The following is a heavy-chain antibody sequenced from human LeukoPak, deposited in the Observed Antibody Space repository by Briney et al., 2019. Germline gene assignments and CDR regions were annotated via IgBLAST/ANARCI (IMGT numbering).Heavy chain of an antibody. CDR2: IDYSGNT. V-gene: IGHV4-39*01. CDR1: GGSISSSSYY. D-gene: IGHD4-17*01. J-gene: IGHJ4*02. CDR3: ARLDYGDYGGFDY. Sequence: SETLSLTCTVSGGSISSSSYYWGWIRQPPGKGLEWIGTIDYSGNTYYNPSLKSRVIISIDTSKNQFSLKVSSVTAADTAVYCCARLDYGDYGGFDYWGQGTLVTVSS.